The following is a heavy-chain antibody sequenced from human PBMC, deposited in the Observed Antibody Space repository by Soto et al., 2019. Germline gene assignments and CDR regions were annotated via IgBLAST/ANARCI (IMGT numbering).Heavy chain of an antibody. CDR3: ARDCCSGGSCYSPLVAFDI. J-gene: IGHJ3*02. D-gene: IGHD2-15*01. Sequence: SETLSLTCTVSGGSVSSGSYYWSWIRQPPGKGLEWIGYIYYSGSTNYNPSLKSRVTISVDTSKNQFSLKLSSVTAADTAVYYCARDCCSGGSCYSPLVAFDIWGQGTMVTVSS. CDR1: GGSVSSGSYY. CDR2: IYYSGST. V-gene: IGHV4-61*01.